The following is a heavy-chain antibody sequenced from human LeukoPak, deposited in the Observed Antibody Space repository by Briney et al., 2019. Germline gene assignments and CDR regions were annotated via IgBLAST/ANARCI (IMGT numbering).Heavy chain of an antibody. CDR1: GYTFTSYG. CDR3: ARVVWDSDYMPEYFDY. V-gene: IGHV1-18*01. CDR2: ISAYNGNT. D-gene: IGHD4-11*01. J-gene: IGHJ4*02. Sequence: ASAKVSCKASGYTFTSYGISWVRQAPGQGLEWMGWISAYNGNTNYAQKLQGRVTMTTDTSTSTAYMELRSLRSDDTAVYYCARVVWDSDYMPEYFDYWGQGTLVTVSS.